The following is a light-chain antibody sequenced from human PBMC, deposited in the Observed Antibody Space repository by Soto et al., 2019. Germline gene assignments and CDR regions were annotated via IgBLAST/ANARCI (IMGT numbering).Light chain of an antibody. Sequence: QSALTQPASVSGSPGQSITISCTGTSSDVGGYNYVSWYQQHPGKAPKLIIYDVSNRPSGVSNRFSGSKSGNTASLTVSGLQAEDEADYYCSSYSSFTTLWVFGGGTQLTVL. V-gene: IGLV2-14*01. J-gene: IGLJ3*02. CDR2: DVS. CDR3: SSYSSFTTLWV. CDR1: SSDVGGYNY.